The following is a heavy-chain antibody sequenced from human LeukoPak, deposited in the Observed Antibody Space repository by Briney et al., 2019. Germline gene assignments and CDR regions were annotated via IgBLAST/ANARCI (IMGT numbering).Heavy chain of an antibody. CDR2: ISYDGSNK. J-gene: IGHJ4*02. D-gene: IGHD6-13*01. CDR3: AKGLYSSSWYGIDY. V-gene: IGHV3-30*18. CDR1: GFTFSSYG. Sequence: GGSLRLSCAASGFTFSSYGMHWVRQAPGKGLEWVAVISYDGSNKYYADSVKGRFTISRDNSKNTLYLQMNGLRAEDTAVYYCAKGLYSSSWYGIDYWGQGTLVTVSS.